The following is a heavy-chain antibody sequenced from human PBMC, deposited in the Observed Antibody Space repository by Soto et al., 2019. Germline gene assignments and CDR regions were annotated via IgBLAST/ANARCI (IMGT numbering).Heavy chain of an antibody. J-gene: IGHJ4*02. D-gene: IGHD3-10*01. V-gene: IGHV4-61*01. Sequence: QVQLQESGPGLVKPSETLSLTCNVSGGSLSSGSYYWSWIRQPPGKGLEWIGYTYYSGSTNYNPCLKSSVTITVDTHKNQFSLKLSAVTAAVTDGYYGVRDVNYGATWSSGFGFWGQGTLVTVSS. CDR3: VRDVNYGATWSSGFGF. CDR1: GGSLSSGSYY. CDR2: TYYSGST.